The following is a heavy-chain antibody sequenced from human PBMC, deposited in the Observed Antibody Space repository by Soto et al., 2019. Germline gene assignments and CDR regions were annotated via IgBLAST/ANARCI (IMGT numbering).Heavy chain of an antibody. CDR3: ARAPLPSTYGPSPFVY. Sequence: QVQLVESGGGVVQPGRSLRLSCAASGFIFSDYAMHWVRQAPGKGLEWVALISYEGSYTSYPDSVTGRFTISRDNSKNTLYPQMNSLRADDTAVYYCARAPLPSTYGPSPFVYWGQATMLTVSS. CDR2: ISYEGSYT. CDR1: GFIFSDYA. V-gene: IGHV3-30-3*01. D-gene: IGHD3-10*01. J-gene: IGHJ4*02.